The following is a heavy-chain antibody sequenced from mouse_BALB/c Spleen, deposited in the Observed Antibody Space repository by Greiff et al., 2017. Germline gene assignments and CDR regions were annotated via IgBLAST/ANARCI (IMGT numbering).Heavy chain of an antibody. Sequence: VKVVESGPGLVAPSQSLSITCTVSGFSLTSYGVHWVRQPPGKGLEWLGVIWAGGSTNYNSALMSRLSISKDNSKSQVFLKMNSLQTDDTAMYYCARDPPPFWGQGTLVTVSA. CDR2: IWAGGST. CDR3: ARDPPPF. CDR1: GFSLTSYG. J-gene: IGHJ3*01. V-gene: IGHV2-9*02.